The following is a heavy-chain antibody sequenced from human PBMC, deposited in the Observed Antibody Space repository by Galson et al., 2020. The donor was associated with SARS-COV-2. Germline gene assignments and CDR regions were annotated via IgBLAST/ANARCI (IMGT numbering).Heavy chain of an antibody. J-gene: IGHJ3*01. CDR2: IYYRGST. D-gene: IGHD1-26*01. CDR3: ARRAPSIVGSRSAFDV. CDR1: GGSISSTTFF. V-gene: IGHV4-39*01. Sequence: SQTLSLTCTVSGGSISSTTFFWGWIRQSPGKGLEWIGNIYYRGSTYYNPSFKSRVTIAVDTSKNQFSLKLNPVTAGDTAVYYCARRAPSIVGSRSAFDVWGQGTMVTVSS.